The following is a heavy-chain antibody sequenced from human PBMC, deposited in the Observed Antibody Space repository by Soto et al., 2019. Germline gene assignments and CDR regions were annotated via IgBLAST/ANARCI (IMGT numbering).Heavy chain of an antibody. CDR3: AGLGGYCSDGSCVGN. CDR2: IDPGDSYT. V-gene: IGHV5-10-1*01. D-gene: IGHD2-15*01. CDR1: GYSFTSYW. Sequence: PGESLKISCKGSGYSFTSYWISWVRQVPGKGLEWMGRIDPGDSYTNYSPSFQGHVTISADKSISTAYLQWSSLRASDTAMYYCAGLGGYCSDGSCVGNWGQGTLVTVSS. J-gene: IGHJ4*02.